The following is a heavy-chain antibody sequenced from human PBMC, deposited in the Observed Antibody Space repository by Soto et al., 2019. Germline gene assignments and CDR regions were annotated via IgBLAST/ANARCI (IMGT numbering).Heavy chain of an antibody. V-gene: IGHV3-48*02. Sequence: GGSLRLSCAASGFTFSSYGMNWVRQAPGKGLEWVSYISSSGDTIYYADSVKGRFTISRDNAKNSLYLRMNSLRDEDTAVFYCARDSRWLQDSYYYGMDVWGQGTTVTVSS. D-gene: IGHD5-12*01. CDR2: ISSSGDTI. CDR3: ARDSRWLQDSYYYGMDV. J-gene: IGHJ6*02. CDR1: GFTFSSYG.